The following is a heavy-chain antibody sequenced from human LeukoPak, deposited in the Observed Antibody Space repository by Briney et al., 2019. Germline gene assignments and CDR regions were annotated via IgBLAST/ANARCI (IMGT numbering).Heavy chain of an antibody. CDR2: ISSSSSTI. J-gene: IGHJ6*02. D-gene: IGHD5-12*01. Sequence: PGGSLRLSCAASGFTFSSYSMNWVRQAPGKGLEWVSYISSSSSTIYYADSVKGRFTISRDNAKNSLYLQMNSLRAEDTAVYYCAKDLRGYSGYDQPMDVWGQGTTVTVSS. V-gene: IGHV3-48*04. CDR1: GFTFSSYS. CDR3: AKDLRGYSGYDQPMDV.